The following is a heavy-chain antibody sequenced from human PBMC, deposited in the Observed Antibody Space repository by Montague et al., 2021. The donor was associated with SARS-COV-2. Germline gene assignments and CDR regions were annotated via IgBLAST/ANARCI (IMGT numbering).Heavy chain of an antibody. D-gene: IGHD2-15*01. CDR1: GASISSGDYY. J-gene: IGHJ6*02. CDR2: IYTSGGT. Sequence: TLSLTCTVSGASISSGDYYWSWIRQPAGKGLEWIGRIYTSGGTKYNPSLNSRVTILVDTSKNQFSLNLRSVTAADTAVYFCVRADRRDPDTPHLYYYKGKDPWGQGTTVTVSS. CDR3: VRADRRDPDTPHLYYYKGKDP. V-gene: IGHV4-61*02.